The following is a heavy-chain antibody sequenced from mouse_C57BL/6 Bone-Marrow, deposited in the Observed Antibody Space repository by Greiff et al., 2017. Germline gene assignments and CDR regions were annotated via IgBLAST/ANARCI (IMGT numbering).Heavy chain of an antibody. D-gene: IGHD2-4*01. CDR2: IFPGSGST. J-gene: IGHJ2*01. CDR1: GYTFTDYY. CDR3: ARAYDYDDYFDY. V-gene: IGHV1-75*01. Sequence: VKLMESGPELVKPGASVKISCKASGYTFTDYYINWVKQRPGQGLEWIGWIFPGSGSTYYNEKFKGKATLTVDKSSSTAYMLLSSLTSEDSAVYFCARAYDYDDYFDYWGQGTTLTGSS.